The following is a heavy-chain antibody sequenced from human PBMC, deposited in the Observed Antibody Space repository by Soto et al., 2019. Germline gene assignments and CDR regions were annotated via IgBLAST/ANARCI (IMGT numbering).Heavy chain of an antibody. J-gene: IGHJ6*02. V-gene: IGHV4-4*07. Sequence: PSETLSLTCIVSGVSISNYYWSWIRQPAGKGLEWIGRIYTSGNTNCNPSLKSRVTMSLDTSKNQLSLRLTSMTAADTAVYFCASAGYSGNYSGMDVWGQGTTVTVSS. CDR1: GVSISNYY. CDR2: IYTSGNT. CDR3: ASAGYSGNYSGMDV. D-gene: IGHD5-12*01.